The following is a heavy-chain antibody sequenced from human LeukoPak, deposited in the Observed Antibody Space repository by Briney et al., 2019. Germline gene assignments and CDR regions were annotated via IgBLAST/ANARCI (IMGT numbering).Heavy chain of an antibody. CDR3: AKSPPQSIVVVVAATPDLFDY. V-gene: IGHV3-23*01. CDR2: INGSGGST. D-gene: IGHD2-15*01. J-gene: IGHJ4*02. Sequence: GGSLRLSCAASGFTFSSYAMSWVRRAPGKGLEWVSAINGSGGSTYYADSVKGRFTISRDNSKNTLYLQMNSLRAEDTAVYYCAKSPPQSIVVVVAATPDLFDYWGQGTLVTVSS. CDR1: GFTFSSYA.